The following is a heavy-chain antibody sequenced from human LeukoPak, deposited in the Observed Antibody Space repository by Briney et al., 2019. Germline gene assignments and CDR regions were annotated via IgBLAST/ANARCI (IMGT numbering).Heavy chain of an antibody. CDR2: TYYRSKWYN. D-gene: IGHD3-3*01. J-gene: IGHJ6*03. CDR1: GDSVSSNSAA. V-gene: IGHV6-1*01. Sequence: SQTLSLTCAISGDSVSSNSAAWNWIRQSPSRGLEWLGRTYYRSKWYNDYAVSVKSRITINPDTPKNQFSLQLNSVTPAATAVYYCARECGQVPPERNSDFWSGYYYYYMDVWGKGTTVTVSS. CDR3: ARECGQVPPERNSDFWSGYYYYYMDV.